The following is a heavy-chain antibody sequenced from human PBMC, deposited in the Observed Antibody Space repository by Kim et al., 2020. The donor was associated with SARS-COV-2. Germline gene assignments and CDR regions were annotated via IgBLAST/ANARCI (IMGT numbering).Heavy chain of an antibody. D-gene: IGHD2-15*01. CDR1: GGSFSGYF. CDR3: AHRAGRLLFDY. J-gene: IGHJ4*02. CDR2: INHFGST. Sequence: SETLSLTCAVSGGSFSGYFWSWVRQPPGKGLEWIGYINHFGSTNYNPSLKSRVTISVDTSKNQFSLKLSSVTAADTAVYYCAHRAGRLLFDYLGQGTLVT. V-gene: IGHV4-34*01.